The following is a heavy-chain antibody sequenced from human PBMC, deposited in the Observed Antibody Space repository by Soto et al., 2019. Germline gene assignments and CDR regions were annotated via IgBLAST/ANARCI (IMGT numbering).Heavy chain of an antibody. V-gene: IGHV3-30*04. J-gene: IGHJ4*02. Sequence: QVQLVESGGGVVQPGKSLRLSCAASGFTFSNYPMNWVRQAPGKGLEWVSVISYDGTRNYYADSVRGRFTISRDNSKNTLYPQMNSLRPQDTAVYYCARETGLGVAAAGSFDSWGQGDRVTVSS. CDR3: ARETGLGVAAAGSFDS. CDR1: GFTFSNYP. CDR2: ISYDGTRN. D-gene: IGHD6-13*01.